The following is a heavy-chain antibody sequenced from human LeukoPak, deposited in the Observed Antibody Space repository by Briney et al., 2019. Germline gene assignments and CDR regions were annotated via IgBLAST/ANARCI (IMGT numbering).Heavy chain of an antibody. CDR2: ISYDGSNE. D-gene: IGHD1-26*01. V-gene: IGHV3-30*04. Sequence: PGGSLRLSCAASGFTFSSHAIHWLRQAPGKGLEWLAVISYDGSNEYYADSVRGRFTISRDNARNSLYLQMNSLRAEDTAVYYCARGHLGATLFSSIDYWGQGTLVTVSS. J-gene: IGHJ4*02. CDR1: GFTFSSHA. CDR3: ARGHLGATLFSSIDY.